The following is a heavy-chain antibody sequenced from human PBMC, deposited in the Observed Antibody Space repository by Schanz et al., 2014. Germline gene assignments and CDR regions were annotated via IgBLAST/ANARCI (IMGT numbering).Heavy chain of an antibody. V-gene: IGHV4-4*07. J-gene: IGHJ4*02. CDR3: ARGNDIQVWSLDY. D-gene: IGHD5-18*01. CDR2: IYTSGAT. CDR1: GDSISSYS. Sequence: QVQLQESGPGLVKPSETLSLTCTVSGDSISSYSWSWIRRPAGKGLEWIGRIYTSGATNYNPSLKSRLPRSVDTSKNQASLKLRLVTAADTAVYYCARGNDIQVWSLDYWGQGTLVTVSS.